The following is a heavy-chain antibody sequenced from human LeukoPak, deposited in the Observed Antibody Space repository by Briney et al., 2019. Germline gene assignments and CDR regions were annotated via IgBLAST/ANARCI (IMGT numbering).Heavy chain of an antibody. CDR1: GYTFTSYD. J-gene: IGHJ6*03. V-gene: IGHV1-8*01. CDR2: MNPNSGNT. Sequence: PGASVKVSCKASGYTFTSYDINWVRQATGQGLEWMGWMNPNSGNTGYAQKFQGRVTMTRSTSISTAYMELSSLRSEDTAVYYCARGLLQWLVYYHYYMDVWGKGTTVTVSS. CDR3: ARGLLQWLVYYHYYMDV. D-gene: IGHD6-19*01.